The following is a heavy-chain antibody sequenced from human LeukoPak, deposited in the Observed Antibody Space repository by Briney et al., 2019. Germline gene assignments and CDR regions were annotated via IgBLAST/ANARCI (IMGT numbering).Heavy chain of an antibody. V-gene: IGHV3-74*03. Sequence: PGGSLRLSCAASEFTFSSYWMYWVRQAPGKGLVWVSRIDNDGSVTKYADSVKGRFTVSRDNAKNTLFLQMNSLRAEDMAVYYCVRGGSYHAFDIWGQGTMVTVSS. D-gene: IGHD3-10*01. CDR1: EFTFSSYW. CDR3: VRGGSYHAFDI. J-gene: IGHJ3*02. CDR2: IDNDGSVT.